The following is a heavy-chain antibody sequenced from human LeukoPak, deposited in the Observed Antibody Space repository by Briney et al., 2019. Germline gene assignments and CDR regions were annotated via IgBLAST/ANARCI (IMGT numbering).Heavy chain of an antibody. Sequence: PSETLSLTCSVSGASIGSYYWIWIRQPPGKGPEWLGTIYYSGNTKYNSSLKSRDSILADTSNNQFSLRLSSVTAADTAVYYCAREGLTTIGVIDVWGKGTTVTVSS. CDR1: GASIGSYY. CDR3: AREGLTTIGVIDV. CDR2: IYYSGNT. J-gene: IGHJ6*03. D-gene: IGHD1-1*01. V-gene: IGHV4-59*01.